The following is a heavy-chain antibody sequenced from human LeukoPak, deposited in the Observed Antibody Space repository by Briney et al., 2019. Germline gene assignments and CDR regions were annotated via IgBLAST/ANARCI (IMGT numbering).Heavy chain of an antibody. CDR3: ARDVDIVVVPAATPGGY. J-gene: IGHJ4*02. Sequence: ASVKVSCKASGYTFTSYGISWVRQAPGQGLEWMGWISAYNGNTNYAQKLQGRVTMTTDTSTSTAYMELRSLRSDDTAVYYCARDVDIVVVPAATPGGYWGQGTLVTVSS. CDR2: ISAYNGNT. V-gene: IGHV1-18*01. D-gene: IGHD2-2*01. CDR1: GYTFTSYG.